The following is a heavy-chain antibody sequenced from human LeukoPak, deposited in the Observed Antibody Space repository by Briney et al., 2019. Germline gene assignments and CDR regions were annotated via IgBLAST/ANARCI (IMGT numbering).Heavy chain of an antibody. CDR3: AKDNAGYVSEPAY. CDR2: ISWNSGSI. CDR1: GFTFDDYA. Sequence: GRSLRLSCAASGFTFDDYAMHWVRQAPGKGLEWVSGISWNSGSIGYADSVKGRFTISRDNAKNSLYLQMNSLRAEDTALYYCAKDNAGYVSEPAYWGQGTLVTVSS. D-gene: IGHD5-12*01. J-gene: IGHJ4*02. V-gene: IGHV3-9*01.